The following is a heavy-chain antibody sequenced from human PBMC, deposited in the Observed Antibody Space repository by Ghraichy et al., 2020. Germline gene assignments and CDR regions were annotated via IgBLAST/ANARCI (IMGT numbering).Heavy chain of an antibody. CDR3: ARDGTQPGYCSGGSCHAFDI. CDR2: IYYSGST. D-gene: IGHD2-15*01. J-gene: IGHJ3*02. V-gene: IGHV4-61*01. CDR1: GGSVSSGSYY. Sequence: SETLSLTCTVSGGSVSSGSYYWSWIRQPPGKGLEWIGYIYYSGSTNYNPSLKSRVTISVDTSKNQFSLKLSSVTAADTAVYYCARDGTQPGYCSGGSCHAFDIWGQGTMVTVSS.